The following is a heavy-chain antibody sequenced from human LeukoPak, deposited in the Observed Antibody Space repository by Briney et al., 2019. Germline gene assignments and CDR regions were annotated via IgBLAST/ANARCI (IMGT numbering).Heavy chain of an antibody. CDR3: ARIYSSGHLEFYFDY. V-gene: IGHV3-7*01. CDR2: IKQDGSEK. J-gene: IGHJ4*02. D-gene: IGHD6-25*01. Sequence: GGSLRLSCAASGFTFSSYWMSWVRQAPGKGLEWVANIKQDGSEKYYVDSVKGRFTISRDNAKNSLYLQMNSLRAEDTAVYYCARIYSSGHLEFYFDYWGQGTLVTVSS. CDR1: GFTFSSYW.